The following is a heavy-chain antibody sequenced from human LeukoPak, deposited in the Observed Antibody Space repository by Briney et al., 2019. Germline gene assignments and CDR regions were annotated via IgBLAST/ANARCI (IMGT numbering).Heavy chain of an antibody. CDR2: IYYSGST. CDR3: ARHYPDTAMVPGFDY. Sequence: PSETLSLTCTVSGGSISSYYWGWIRQPPGKGLEWIGSIYYSGSTYYNPTLKSRVTISVDTSKKQFSLNLSSVTAADTGVYYCARHYPDTAMVPGFDYWGQGTLVTVSS. D-gene: IGHD5-18*01. V-gene: IGHV4-39*01. J-gene: IGHJ4*02. CDR1: GGSISSYY.